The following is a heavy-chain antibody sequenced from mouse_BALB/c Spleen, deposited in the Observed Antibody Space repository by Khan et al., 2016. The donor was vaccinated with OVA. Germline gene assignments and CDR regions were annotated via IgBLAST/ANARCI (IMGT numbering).Heavy chain of an antibody. CDR3: ARGGYGGFAY. D-gene: IGHD2-14*01. V-gene: IGHV1S56*01. Sequence: QVQLKESGAELVKPGASVKLSCKASGYTFTSYDINCVRQRPEQGLEWIGWMFPGDGSTKYNENFKGKATLTTDKSSSTAYLQLSRLTSEDSGAYFGARGGYGGFAYWGQGTLVTVSA. CDR2: MFPGDGST. CDR1: GYTFTSYD. J-gene: IGHJ3*01.